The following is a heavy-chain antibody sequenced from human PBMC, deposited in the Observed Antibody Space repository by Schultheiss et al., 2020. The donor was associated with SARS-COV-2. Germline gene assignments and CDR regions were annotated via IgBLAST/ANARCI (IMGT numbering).Heavy chain of an antibody. Sequence: SETLSLTCTVSGGSISSYYWSWIRQPPGKGLEWIGRIYTSGSTNYNPSLKSRVTMSVDTSKNQFSLKLSSVTAADTAVYYCARDGSAATRYGMDVWGQGTTVTVSS. CDR1: GGSISSYY. V-gene: IGHV4-4*07. D-gene: IGHD2-15*01. J-gene: IGHJ6*02. CDR3: ARDGSAATRYGMDV. CDR2: IYTSGST.